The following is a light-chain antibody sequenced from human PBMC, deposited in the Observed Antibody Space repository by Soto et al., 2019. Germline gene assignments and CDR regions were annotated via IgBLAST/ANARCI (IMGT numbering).Light chain of an antibody. CDR1: NSDVGSYNL. V-gene: IGLV2-23*02. J-gene: IGLJ2*01. Sequence: QPASVSGSPGQSITISCTGTNSDVGSYNLVSWYQQHPGKAPKLMIYEVSKRPSGVSNRFSGSKSGNTASLTISGLQAEDEADYYCCSYAGGSVVFGGGTKLTVL. CDR2: EVS. CDR3: CSYAGGSVV.